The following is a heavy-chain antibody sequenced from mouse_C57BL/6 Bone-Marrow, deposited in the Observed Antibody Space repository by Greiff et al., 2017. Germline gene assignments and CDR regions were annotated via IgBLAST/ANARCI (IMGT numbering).Heavy chain of an antibody. J-gene: IGHJ3*01. CDR2: IDPSDSYT. Sequence: QVQLQQPGAELVMPGASVKLSCKASGYTFTSYWMHWVKQRPGQGLEWIGEIDPSDSYTNYNQKFKGKSTLTVDKSSSTAYMQLSSLTSEDSAVYYCARKKLGRDWGQGTLVTVSA. V-gene: IGHV1-69*01. CDR3: ARKKLGRD. CDR1: GYTFTSYW. D-gene: IGHD4-1*01.